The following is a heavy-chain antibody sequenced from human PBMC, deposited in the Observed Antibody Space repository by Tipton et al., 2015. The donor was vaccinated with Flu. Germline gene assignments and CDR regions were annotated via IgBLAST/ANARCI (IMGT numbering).Heavy chain of an antibody. Sequence: SLRLSCAASGFTFSGSTVHWVRQASGKGLEWVGRIRNKGNNYATAYGASVKGRFTISRDDGKNTAYLQMNSLKTEDTAVYYCTSLSAGGDYSYHGMDVWGQGTTVTVSS. J-gene: IGHJ6*02. D-gene: IGHD1-26*01. CDR1: GFTFSGST. V-gene: IGHV3-73*01. CDR2: IRNKGNNYAT. CDR3: TSLSAGGDYSYHGMDV.